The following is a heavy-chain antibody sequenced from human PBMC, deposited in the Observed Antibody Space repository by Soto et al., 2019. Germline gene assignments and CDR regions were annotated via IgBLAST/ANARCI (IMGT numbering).Heavy chain of an antibody. D-gene: IGHD3-10*01. J-gene: IGHJ6*02. CDR3: ARDGPYYYASRMDV. Sequence: GGSLRLSCAASGIPVSSNYMTWVRQAPGKGLEWVSVLHSGGDTYYANSVKGRFTISRHDSTNTLYLQMNSLTPEDTAVYYCARDGPYYYASRMDVWGQGTTVTVSS. CDR1: GIPVSSNY. CDR2: LHSGGDT. V-gene: IGHV3-53*04.